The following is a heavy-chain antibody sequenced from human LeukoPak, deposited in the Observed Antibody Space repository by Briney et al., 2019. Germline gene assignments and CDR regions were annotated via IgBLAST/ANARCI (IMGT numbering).Heavy chain of an antibody. CDR2: ISSSGSTI. D-gene: IGHD3-22*01. J-gene: IGHJ6*02. V-gene: IGHV3-11*01. CDR1: GFTFSDYY. CDR3: ARLSSGETVVISWYYGMDV. Sequence: PGGSLRLSCAASGFTFSDYYMSWIRQAPGKGLEWVSYISSSGSTIYYADSVKGRFTISRDNAKNSLYLQMNSLRAEDTAVYYCARLSSGETVVISWYYGMDVWGQGTTVTVSS.